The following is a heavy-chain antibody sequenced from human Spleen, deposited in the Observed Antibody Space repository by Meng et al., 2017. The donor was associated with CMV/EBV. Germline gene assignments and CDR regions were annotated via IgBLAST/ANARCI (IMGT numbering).Heavy chain of an antibody. Sequence: GSLRLSCTASGYSISSGYYWGWIRQPPGKGLEWIGSLYHSGNTYYNPSLKSRVTISVDTSENQISLKLRSVTAADTAVYYCVLNLQVQTLFDYWGQGTLVTVSS. CDR2: LYHSGNT. D-gene: IGHD2/OR15-2a*01. CDR3: VLNLQVQTLFDY. V-gene: IGHV4-38-2*02. J-gene: IGHJ4*02. CDR1: GYSISSGYY.